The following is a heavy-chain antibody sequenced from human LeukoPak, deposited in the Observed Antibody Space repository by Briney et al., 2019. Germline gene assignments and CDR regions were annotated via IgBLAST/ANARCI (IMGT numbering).Heavy chain of an antibody. J-gene: IGHJ4*02. CDR3: ARDSAAAGKGY. D-gene: IGHD6-13*01. V-gene: IGHV4-59*12. CDR1: RGSPSSSY. CDR2: IYYSGGT. Sequence: SETLSLTCTVSRGSPSSSYWSCIRPPPGEGLECIGHIYYSGGTNYNPTLKSRVTMSVDTSKNQFSLKLSSVTAADTAVYYCARDSAAAGKGYWGEGTLVTVSS.